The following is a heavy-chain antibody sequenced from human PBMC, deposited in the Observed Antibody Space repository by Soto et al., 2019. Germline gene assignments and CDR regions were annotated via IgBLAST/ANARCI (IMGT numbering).Heavy chain of an antibody. J-gene: IGHJ6*03. Sequence: GGSLRLSCAASGFTFSRYAMSWVRQAPGKGLEWVSAISGSGGSTYYADSVKGRFTISRDNSKNTLYLQMNSLRAEDTAVYYCAKGDYDFGYYYMDVWGKGTTVTVSS. V-gene: IGHV3-23*01. CDR1: GFTFSRYA. CDR3: AKGDYDFGYYYMDV. CDR2: ISGSGGST. D-gene: IGHD3-3*01.